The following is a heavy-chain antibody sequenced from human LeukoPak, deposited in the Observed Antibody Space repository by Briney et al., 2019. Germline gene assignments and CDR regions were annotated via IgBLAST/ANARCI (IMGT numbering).Heavy chain of an antibody. J-gene: IGHJ4*02. V-gene: IGHV3-33*08. CDR3: ARDNNYYDSSGYYYLDY. CDR1: GFTFSSYA. Sequence: AGGSLRLSCAASGFTFSSYAMHWVRQAPGKGLEWVAVIWYDGSNKYYADSVKGRFTISRDNSKNALYLQMNSLRAEDTAVYYCARDNNYYDSSGYYYLDYWGQGTLVTVSS. D-gene: IGHD3-22*01. CDR2: IWYDGSNK.